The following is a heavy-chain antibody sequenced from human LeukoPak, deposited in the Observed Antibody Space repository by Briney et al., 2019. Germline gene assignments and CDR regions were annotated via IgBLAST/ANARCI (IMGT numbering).Heavy chain of an antibody. CDR1: GYTFTSYG. D-gene: IGHD2-2*01. Sequence: ASVNVSCKASGYTFTSYGISWVRRAPGQGLEWMGWISAYNGNTNYAQKLQGRVTMTTDTSTSTAYMELRSLRSDDTAVYYCARVYCSSTSCYAGEDYWGQGTLVTVSS. CDR3: ARVYCSSTSCYAGEDY. CDR2: ISAYNGNT. J-gene: IGHJ4*02. V-gene: IGHV1-18*01.